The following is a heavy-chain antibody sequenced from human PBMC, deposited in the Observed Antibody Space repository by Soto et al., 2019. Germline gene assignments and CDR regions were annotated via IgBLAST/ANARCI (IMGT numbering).Heavy chain of an antibody. Sequence: QLQLQESGPGLVKPSETLSLTCTVSGGSISSSSYYWGWIRQPPGKGLEWIGSIYYSGSTYYNPSLTSRVTIXXDXSXXQFSLKLSSVTAADTAVYYCARTFGLSSSWYYFDYWGQGTLVTVSS. D-gene: IGHD6-13*01. V-gene: IGHV4-39*01. J-gene: IGHJ4*02. CDR1: GGSISSSSYY. CDR3: ARTFGLSSSWYYFDY. CDR2: IYYSGST.